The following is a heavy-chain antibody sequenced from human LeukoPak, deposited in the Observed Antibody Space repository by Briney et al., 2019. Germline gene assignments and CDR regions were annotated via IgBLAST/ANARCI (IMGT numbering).Heavy chain of an antibody. CDR1: GGSISSYY. CDR3: ARPDRGYYDSSGHDAFDI. J-gene: IGHJ3*02. D-gene: IGHD3-22*01. CDR2: IYHSGST. Sequence: SETLSLTCTVSGGSISSYYWGWIRQPPGKGLEWIGSIYHSGSTYYNPSLKSRVTISVDTSKNQFSLKLRSVTAADTAVYYCARPDRGYYDSSGHDAFDIWGQGTMVTVSS. V-gene: IGHV4-38-2*02.